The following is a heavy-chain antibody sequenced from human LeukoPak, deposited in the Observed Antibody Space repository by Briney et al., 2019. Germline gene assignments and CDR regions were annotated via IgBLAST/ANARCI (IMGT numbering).Heavy chain of an antibody. J-gene: IGHJ4*02. V-gene: IGHV3-21*01. CDR2: ISSSSSYI. Sequence: GGSLRLSCAASGFTVSSNYMSWVRQAPGKGLEWVSSISSSSSYIYYADSVKGRFTISRDNAKNSLYLQMNSLRAEDTAVYYCAREGAARSAFDYWGQGTLVTVSS. D-gene: IGHD6-6*01. CDR1: GFTVSSNY. CDR3: AREGAARSAFDY.